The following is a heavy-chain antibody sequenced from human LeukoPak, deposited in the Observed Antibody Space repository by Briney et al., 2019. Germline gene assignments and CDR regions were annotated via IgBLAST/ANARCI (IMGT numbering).Heavy chain of an antibody. D-gene: IGHD3-9*01. V-gene: IGHV3-33*01. J-gene: IGHJ3*02. CDR2: IWYDGSNK. Sequence: QPGRSLRLSCAASGFTFSSYGMHWVRQAPGKGLEWVAVIWYDGSNKYYADSVKGRFTISRDNSKNTLYLQMNSLRAEDTAVYYCARDYRRYFDWLSAFDAFDIWGQGTMVTVSS. CDR3: ARDYRRYFDWLSAFDAFDI. CDR1: GFTFSSYG.